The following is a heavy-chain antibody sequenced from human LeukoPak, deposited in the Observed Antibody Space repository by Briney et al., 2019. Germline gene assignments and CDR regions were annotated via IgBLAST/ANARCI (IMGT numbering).Heavy chain of an antibody. J-gene: IGHJ4*02. CDR3: ATTYYYGSGSYYTFDY. CDR1: GFTFSSYA. CDR2: ISYDGSNK. V-gene: IGHV3-30*04. Sequence: GGSLRLSCAASGFTFSSYAMHWVRQAPGKGLEWVAVISYDGSNKYYADSVKGRFTISRDNSKNTLYLQMNSLRAEDTAVYYCATTYYYGSGSYYTFDYWGQETLVTVSS. D-gene: IGHD3-10*01.